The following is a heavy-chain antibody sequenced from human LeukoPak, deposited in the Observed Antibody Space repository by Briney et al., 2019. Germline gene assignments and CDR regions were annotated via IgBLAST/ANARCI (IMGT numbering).Heavy chain of an antibody. CDR2: ISSSSSYI. V-gene: IGHV3-21*01. CDR1: GFTVTSNY. Sequence: GGSLRLSCAASGFTVTSNYVSWVRQAPGKGLEWVSSISSSSSYIYYADSVKGRFTISRDNAKNSLYLQMNSLRAEDTAVYYCARCREPGAGITIFGVVTVGAFDIWGQGTMVTVSS. D-gene: IGHD3-3*01. CDR3: ARCREPGAGITIFGVVTVGAFDI. J-gene: IGHJ3*02.